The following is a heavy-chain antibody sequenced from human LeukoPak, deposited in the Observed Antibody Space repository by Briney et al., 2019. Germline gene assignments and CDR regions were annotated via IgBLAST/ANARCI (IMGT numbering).Heavy chain of an antibody. CDR1: GYTFTSYD. CDR3: ARDGLRNGCYYYGMDV. CDR2: MNPNSGNT. J-gene: IGHJ6*02. Sequence: ASVKVSCKASGYTFTSYDINWVRQATGQGLEWMGWMNPNSGNTGYAQKFQGRVTMTRNTSISTAYMELSSLRSEDTAVYYCARDGLRNGCYYYGMDVWGQGTTVTVSS. V-gene: IGHV1-8*01. D-gene: IGHD3-3*01.